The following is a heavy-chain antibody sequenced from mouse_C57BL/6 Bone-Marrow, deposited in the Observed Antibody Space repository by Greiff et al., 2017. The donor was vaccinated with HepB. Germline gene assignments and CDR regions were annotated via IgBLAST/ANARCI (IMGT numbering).Heavy chain of an antibody. V-gene: IGHV2-5*01. CDR3: AKNGGRTGTDWYFDV. CDR2: IWRGGST. CDR1: GFSLTSYG. D-gene: IGHD4-1*01. Sequence: QVQLQQSGPGLVQPSQSLSITCTVSGFSLTSYGVHWVRQSPGKGLEWLGVIWRGGSTDYNAAFMSRLSITKDNSKSQVFFKMNSLQADDTAIYYCAKNGGRTGTDWYFDVWGTGTTVTVSS. J-gene: IGHJ1*03.